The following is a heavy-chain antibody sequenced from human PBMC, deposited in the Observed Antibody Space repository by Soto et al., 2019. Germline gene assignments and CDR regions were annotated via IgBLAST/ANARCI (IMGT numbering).Heavy chain of an antibody. D-gene: IGHD6-19*01. V-gene: IGHV1-3*05. CDR2: INAGNGNT. CDR1: GYTFTGYA. CDR3: ARAVAVAAAFDY. J-gene: IGHJ4*02. Sequence: QVQLVQSGAEEKKPGASVKVSCKASGYTFTGYAMHWVRQAPGQRLEWMGWINAGNGNTKYSQKLLGRVTITRDTSASTAYMELSSLRSEDTSVYCWARAVAVAAAFDYWGQGTLVTVS.